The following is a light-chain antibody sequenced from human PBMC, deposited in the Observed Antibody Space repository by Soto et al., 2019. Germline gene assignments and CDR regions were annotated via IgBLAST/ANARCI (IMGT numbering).Light chain of an antibody. V-gene: IGLV2-8*01. CDR1: SSDVGGYTY. J-gene: IGLJ2*01. CDR3: SSYATSSNLV. Sequence: QSALTQPPSASGSPGQSVTISCTGTSSDVGGYTYVSWYQQHPGKAPKLIIYDVNKRPSGVPDRFSGSKSGNTASLTVSGLQAEDEANSYCSSYATSSNLVFGGGTKLTVL. CDR2: DVN.